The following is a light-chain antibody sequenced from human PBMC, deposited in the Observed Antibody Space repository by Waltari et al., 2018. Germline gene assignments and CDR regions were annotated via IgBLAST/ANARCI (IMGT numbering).Light chain of an antibody. CDR2: VNSDGSH. V-gene: IGLV4-69*01. CDR3: QTGGHGTWV. Sequence: QPREEGPAYLMNVNSDGSHSNVDESLDRFSGSRSGAERYLTISSLQSEDEADYYCQTGGHGTWVFGGGTKLTVL. J-gene: IGLJ3*02.